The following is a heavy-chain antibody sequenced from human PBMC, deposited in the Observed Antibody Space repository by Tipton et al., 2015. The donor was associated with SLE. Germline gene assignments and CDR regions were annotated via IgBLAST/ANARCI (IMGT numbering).Heavy chain of an antibody. D-gene: IGHD2/OR15-2a*01. CDR2: INHSGST. CDR3: ARLGSTTYLTLDGFYFDY. V-gene: IGHV4-34*01. J-gene: IGHJ4*02. CDR1: GGSFSGYY. Sequence: TLSLTCAVYGGSFSGYYCSWIRQPPGKGLEWIGEINHSGSTNYNPSLMSRVTISVDTSKTQFSLKLTSVTAADTAVYFCARLGSTTYLTLDGFYFDYWGQGTRVTVSS.